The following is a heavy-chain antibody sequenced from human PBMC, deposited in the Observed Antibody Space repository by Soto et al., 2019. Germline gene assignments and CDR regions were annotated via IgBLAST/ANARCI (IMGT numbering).Heavy chain of an antibody. J-gene: IGHJ6*02. CDR2: ISYDGSNK. D-gene: IGHD3-9*01. V-gene: IGHV3-30*18. Sequence: QVQLVESGGGVVQPGRSLRLSCAASGFTFSSYGMHWVRQAPGKGLEWVAVISYDGSNKYYADSVKGRFTISRDNSKNTLYLQMNSLRAEDTAVYYCAKDLAERYFDWLLAHYYYYGMDVWGQGTTVTVSS. CDR1: GFTFSSYG. CDR3: AKDLAERYFDWLLAHYYYYGMDV.